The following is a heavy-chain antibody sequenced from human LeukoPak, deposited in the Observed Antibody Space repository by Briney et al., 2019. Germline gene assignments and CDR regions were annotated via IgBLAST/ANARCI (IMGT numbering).Heavy chain of an antibody. CDR3: ASGASGYTYGEFDS. J-gene: IGHJ4*02. CDR2: MNPNSGNT. D-gene: IGHD5-18*01. V-gene: IGHV1-8*01. CDR1: GYTFTSYD. Sequence: ASVKVSCKASGYTFTSYDINWVRQATGQGLEWMGWMNPNSGNTGYAQKFQGRVTMTRNTSISTAYMELSSLRSEDTAVYYCASGASGYTYGEFDSWGQGTLVTVSS.